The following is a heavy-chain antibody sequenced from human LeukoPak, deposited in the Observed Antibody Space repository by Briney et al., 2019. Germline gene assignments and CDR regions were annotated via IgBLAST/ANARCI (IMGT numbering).Heavy chain of an antibody. Sequence: SVKVSCKASGYTFTSYYMHWVRQAPGQGLEWMGGIIPVSGTANYAQKFQGRVTITADESTTTAYMELNSLRSDDTAVYYCARASSGFSYGSAWGQGTLVTVSS. D-gene: IGHD5-18*01. V-gene: IGHV1-69*13. CDR3: ARASSGFSYGSA. CDR2: IIPVSGTA. J-gene: IGHJ5*02. CDR1: GYTFTSYY.